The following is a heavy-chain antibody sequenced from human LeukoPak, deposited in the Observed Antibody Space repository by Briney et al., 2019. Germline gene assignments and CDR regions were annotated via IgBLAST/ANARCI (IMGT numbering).Heavy chain of an antibody. CDR2: IYYNGGS. Sequence: SETLSLTCTVSGGSISNYYWSWIRQSPGKGLEWIGYIYYNGGSNYNPSLKSRVTISIDTSKNQLALRLTSVTAADTAVYYCARDRGVMGFDSWGQGTLVTVSS. CDR3: ARDRGVMGFDS. V-gene: IGHV4-59*01. CDR1: GGSISNYY. D-gene: IGHD3-10*01. J-gene: IGHJ5*01.